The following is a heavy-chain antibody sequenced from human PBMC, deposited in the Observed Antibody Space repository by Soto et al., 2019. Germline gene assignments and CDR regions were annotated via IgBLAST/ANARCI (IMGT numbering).Heavy chain of an antibody. CDR3: ARVIAAPAGELTYCYGMDV. Sequence: SETLYLTFTVSGGSISSYYWSWIRQPPGKGLEWIGYIYYSGSTNYNPSLKSRVTISVDTSKNQFSLKLSSVTAADTAVYYCARVIAAPAGELTYCYGMDVWGQGTTVT. J-gene: IGHJ6*02. V-gene: IGHV4-59*01. D-gene: IGHD6-13*01. CDR2: IYYSGST. CDR1: GGSISSYY.